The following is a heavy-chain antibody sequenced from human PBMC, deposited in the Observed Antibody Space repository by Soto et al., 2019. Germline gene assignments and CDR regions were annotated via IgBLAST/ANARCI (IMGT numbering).Heavy chain of an antibody. Sequence: GGSLRLSCAASGFTFSSYGMHWVRQAPGKGLEWVAVIWYDGSNKYYADSVKGRFTISRDNSKNTLYLQMNSLRAEDTAVYYCARDFWSGYWGGKEYYFDYWGQGTLVTVSS. CDR3: ARDFWSGYWGGKEYYFDY. CDR2: IWYDGSNK. J-gene: IGHJ4*02. V-gene: IGHV3-33*01. D-gene: IGHD3-3*01. CDR1: GFTFSSYG.